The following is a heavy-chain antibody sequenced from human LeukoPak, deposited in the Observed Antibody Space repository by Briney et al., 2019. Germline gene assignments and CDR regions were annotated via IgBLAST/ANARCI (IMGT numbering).Heavy chain of an antibody. D-gene: IGHD3-22*01. V-gene: IGHV4-59*01. CDR2: IYYSGST. CDR1: GGSISSYY. J-gene: IGHJ3*02. Sequence: SETLSLTCTVSGGSISSYYWSWIRQPPGKGLEWIGYIYYSGSTNYNPSLKRRVIISVDTSKNQFSLKLSSVTAADTAVYYCAREQDSSGYYNDAFDIWGQGTMVTVSS. CDR3: AREQDSSGYYNDAFDI.